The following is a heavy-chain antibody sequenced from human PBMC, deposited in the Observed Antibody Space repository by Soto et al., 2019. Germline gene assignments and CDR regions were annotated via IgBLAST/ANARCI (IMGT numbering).Heavy chain of an antibody. V-gene: IGHV1-69*13. Sequence: SVKVSCKASGGTFSSYAISWVRQAPGQGLEWMGGIIPIFGTANYAQKFQGRVTITADESTSTAYMELRSLRSDDTAVYYCARDKGIAVAEDNWFDPWGQGTLVTVSS. CDR3: ARDKGIAVAEDNWFDP. CDR1: GGTFSSYA. D-gene: IGHD6-19*01. J-gene: IGHJ5*02. CDR2: IIPIFGTA.